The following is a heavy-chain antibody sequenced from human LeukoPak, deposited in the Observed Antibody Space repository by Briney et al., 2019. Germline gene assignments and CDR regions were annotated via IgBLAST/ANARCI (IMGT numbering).Heavy chain of an antibody. CDR1: GGSFSGYY. V-gene: IGHV4-34*01. D-gene: IGHD5-12*01. CDR2: INHSGST. Sequence: PSETLSLTCAVYGGSFSGYYWSWIRQPPGKGLEWIGEINHSGSTNYNPSLKSRVTISVDTSKNQFSLKLSSMTAADTAVYYCARFRYSGYRYGMDVWGQGTTVTVSS. J-gene: IGHJ6*02. CDR3: ARFRYSGYRYGMDV.